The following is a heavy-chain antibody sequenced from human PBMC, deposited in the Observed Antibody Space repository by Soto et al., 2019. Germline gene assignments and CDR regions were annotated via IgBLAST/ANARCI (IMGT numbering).Heavy chain of an antibody. Sequence: PGESLKISCNGSGYSFTIYWISWVRQMPGKGLEWMGRIDPSDSYTNYSPSFQGHVTISADKSISTAYLQWSSLKASDTAMYYCARQMVGATTVPYYYYGMDVWGQGTTVTVSS. CDR3: ARQMVGATTVPYYYYGMDV. CDR1: GYSFTIYW. J-gene: IGHJ6*02. V-gene: IGHV5-10-1*01. D-gene: IGHD1-26*01. CDR2: IDPSDSYT.